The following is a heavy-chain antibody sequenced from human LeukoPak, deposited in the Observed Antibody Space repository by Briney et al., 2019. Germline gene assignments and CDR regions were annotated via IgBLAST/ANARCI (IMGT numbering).Heavy chain of an antibody. CDR1: GFTFRSIA. V-gene: IGHV3-23*01. CDR2: LSGSGGST. J-gene: IGHJ4*02. CDR3: AKDRLRVLPYYYGSGRRDY. Sequence: GGPLSLPWEASGFTFRSIAMSWAGQAQGKGLEGSPVLSGSGGSTYYADSVKGRFTISRDNSKNTLYLQMNSLRAEDTAVYYCAKDRLRVLPYYYGSGRRDYWGQGTLVTVSS. D-gene: IGHD3-10*01.